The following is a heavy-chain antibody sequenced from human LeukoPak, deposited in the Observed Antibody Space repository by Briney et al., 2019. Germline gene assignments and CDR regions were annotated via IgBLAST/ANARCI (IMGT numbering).Heavy chain of an antibody. Sequence: GGSLRLSCAASGFTFSSYWMHWVRQAPGKGLVWVSRINSDGSTTTYADSVKGRFTISRDNAKNTLYLQMNSLRADDKAVYYCARAVVVTASEYWGQRPLVTVSS. CDR2: INSDGSTT. D-gene: IGHD2-21*02. V-gene: IGHV3-74*01. J-gene: IGHJ4*02. CDR3: ARAVVVTASEY. CDR1: GFTFSSYW.